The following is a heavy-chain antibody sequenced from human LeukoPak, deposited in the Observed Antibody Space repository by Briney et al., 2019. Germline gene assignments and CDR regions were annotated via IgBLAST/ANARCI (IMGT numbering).Heavy chain of an antibody. CDR2: VSYDGTKK. D-gene: IGHD4-11*01. CDR3: ASDYGNPDVVDY. Sequence: GGSLRLSCAASGFTFNTYAMSWVRQTPGKGLEWVAAVSYDGTKKYYADSVKGRFTISRDSSKNTLYLQMNSLGVEDTAVYYCASDYGNPDVVDYWGQGTLVTVSS. CDR1: GFTFNTYA. J-gene: IGHJ4*02. V-gene: IGHV3-30-3*01.